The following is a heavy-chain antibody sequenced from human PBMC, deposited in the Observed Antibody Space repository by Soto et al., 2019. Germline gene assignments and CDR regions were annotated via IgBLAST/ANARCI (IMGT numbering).Heavy chain of an antibody. CDR3: ARERYSSSWYVRAFDM. CDR2: INPTSSST. D-gene: IGHD6-13*01. Sequence: ASVKVSCKASEYTFTTYSLHWVRQAPGQGLEWMGIINPTSSSTSDAQKFQGRVTMTRDTSTSTVYMELSSLISEDTAVYYCARERYSSSWYVRAFDMWGQGTMVTVSS. V-gene: IGHV1-46*03. CDR1: EYTFTTYS. J-gene: IGHJ3*02.